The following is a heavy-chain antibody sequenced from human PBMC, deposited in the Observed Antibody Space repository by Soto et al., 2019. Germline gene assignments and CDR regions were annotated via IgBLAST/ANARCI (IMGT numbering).Heavy chain of an antibody. Sequence: EVQLVESGGGLVQPGGSLRLSCAASEFTFSNSWMTWVRQAPGKGLEWVANIKQDGSEKYYVDSVKGRFTISRDNAKNSLYLQMNSLRAEDTAVYYCARASAVPIDYYYYMDVWGKGTTVTVSS. D-gene: IGHD4-4*01. CDR3: ARASAVPIDYYYYMDV. CDR2: IKQDGSEK. V-gene: IGHV3-7*01. CDR1: EFTFSNSW. J-gene: IGHJ6*03.